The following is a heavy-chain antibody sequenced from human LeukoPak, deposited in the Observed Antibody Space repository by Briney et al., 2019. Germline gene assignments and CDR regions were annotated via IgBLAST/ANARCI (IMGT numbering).Heavy chain of an antibody. CDR3: ARGSYCGGDCYSSPFDY. CDR1: GFTFSSYA. D-gene: IGHD2-21*02. V-gene: IGHV3-30*04. CDR2: ISYDGSNK. J-gene: IGHJ4*02. Sequence: GGSLRLSCAASGFTFSSYAMHWVRQAPGKGLEWVAVISYDGSNKYYADSVKGRFTISRDNSKNTLYLQMNSLRAEDTAVYYCARGSYCGGDCYSSPFDYWGQGTLVTVSS.